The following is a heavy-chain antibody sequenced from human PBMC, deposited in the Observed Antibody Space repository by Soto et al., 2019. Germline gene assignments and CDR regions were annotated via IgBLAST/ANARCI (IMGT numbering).Heavy chain of an antibody. CDR3: ARREGGGYCSGGSCYGYYFDY. V-gene: IGHV4-30-4*01. CDR1: GGSISSGDYY. J-gene: IGHJ4*02. CDR2: IYYSGST. D-gene: IGHD2-15*01. Sequence: SETLSLTCTVPGGSISSGDYYWSWIRQPPGKGLEWIGYIYYSGSTYYNPSLKSRVTISVDTSKNQFSLKLSSVTAADTAVYYCARREGGGYCSGGSCYGYYFDYWGQGTLVTVSS.